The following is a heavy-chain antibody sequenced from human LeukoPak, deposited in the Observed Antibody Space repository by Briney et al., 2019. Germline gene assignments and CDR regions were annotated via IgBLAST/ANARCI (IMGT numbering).Heavy chain of an antibody. D-gene: IGHD3-22*01. CDR1: GWSFSGYY. V-gene: IGHV4-34*01. J-gene: IGHJ4*02. CDR2: INHSGST. Sequence: SETLSLTFPVYGWSFSGYYWSWIRQPPGKGLEWIGEINHSGSTNYNPSLKSRVTISVDTSKNQFSLKLISVTAADTAVYYCARGQSGEDYYDSSGSDFDYWGQGTLVTVSS. CDR3: ARGQSGEDYYDSSGSDFDY.